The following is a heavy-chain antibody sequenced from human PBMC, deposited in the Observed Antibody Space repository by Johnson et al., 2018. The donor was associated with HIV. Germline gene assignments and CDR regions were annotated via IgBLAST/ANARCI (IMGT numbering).Heavy chain of an antibody. CDR1: GFTFDNYA. CDR2: IHSAGST. V-gene: IGHV3-66*01. CDR3: ARAGAVGFDAFDI. J-gene: IGHJ3*02. Sequence: MQLVESGGGLVQPGGSLRLSCAASGFTFDNYAMSWVRQAPGKGLEWVSLIHSAGSTSYADSVKGRFTISRDNSKNTLYLQMNSLRVEDTAVYYCARAGAVGFDAFDIWGQGTMVTVSS. D-gene: IGHD6-19*01.